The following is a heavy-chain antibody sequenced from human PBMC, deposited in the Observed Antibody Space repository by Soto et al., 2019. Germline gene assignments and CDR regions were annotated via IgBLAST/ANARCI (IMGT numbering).Heavy chain of an antibody. D-gene: IGHD2-15*01. V-gene: IGHV1-46*01. CDR1: GYTLTSYS. CDR3: AGDPQGYCSGGRCYHFDY. Sequence: QVQLVQSGAEVKKPGASVRVSCKASGYTLTSYSMHWVRQAPGQGLAWMGIINPSGDNIRYAQNFQGRVTMTRDTSTSTVYLELSSLRSEDTAIYFCAGDPQGYCSGGRCYHFDYWGQGTLVTVSS. J-gene: IGHJ4*02. CDR2: INPSGDNI.